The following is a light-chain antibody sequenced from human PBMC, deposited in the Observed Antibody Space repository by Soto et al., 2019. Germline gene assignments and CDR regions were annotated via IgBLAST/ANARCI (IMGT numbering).Light chain of an antibody. J-gene: IGKJ2*01. Sequence: DIQMTQSPPSLSASVGDRVTITCRASQDVSNDLGWFQQKPGKAPKRLIFGASNLESGVPSRFSGSGSGTNFTLTISSLQPEDFATYYCQQSYRTPHTFGQGTKLETK. V-gene: IGKV1-39*01. CDR3: QQSYRTPHT. CDR2: GAS. CDR1: QDVSND.